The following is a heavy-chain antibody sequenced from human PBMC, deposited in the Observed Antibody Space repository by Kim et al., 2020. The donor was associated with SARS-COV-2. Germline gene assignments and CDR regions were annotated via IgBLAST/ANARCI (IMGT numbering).Heavy chain of an antibody. V-gene: IGHV1-69*06. D-gene: IGHD3-10*01. J-gene: IGHJ4*02. CDR1: GGTFSSYA. CDR2: IIPIFGTA. CDR3: ARGWFGELIFDY. Sequence: SVKVSCKASGGTFSSYAISWVRQAPGQGLEWMGGIIPIFGTANYAQKFQGRVTITADKSTSTAYMELSSLRSEDTAVYYCARGWFGELIFDYWGQGTLVTVSS.